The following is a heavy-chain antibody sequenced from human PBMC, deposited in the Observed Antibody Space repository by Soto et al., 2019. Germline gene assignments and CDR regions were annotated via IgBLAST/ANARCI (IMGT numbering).Heavy chain of an antibody. CDR1: GGSISSSSYY. CDR3: ARLGGVAARPGWFDP. Sequence: QLQLQESGPGLVKPSDTLSLTCTVSGGSISSSSYYWGWIRQPPGKGLEWIGRIYYSGSTYYNPSLKSRVTISVDTSKNQFSLTLSSVTAADAAVYYCARLGGVAARPGWFDPWGQGTLVTVSS. CDR2: IYYSGST. D-gene: IGHD6-6*01. V-gene: IGHV4-39*01. J-gene: IGHJ5*02.